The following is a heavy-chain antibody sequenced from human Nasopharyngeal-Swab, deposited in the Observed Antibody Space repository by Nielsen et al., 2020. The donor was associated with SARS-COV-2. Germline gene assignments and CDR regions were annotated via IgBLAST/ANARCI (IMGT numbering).Heavy chain of an antibody. CDR1: GYTFTSYY. CDR3: ARVPQRWLQFGYMDV. J-gene: IGHJ6*03. D-gene: IGHD5-24*01. V-gene: IGHV1-46*01. CDR2: INPSGGST. Sequence: SVKVSCKASGYTFTSYYMHWVRQAPGQGLEWMGIINPSGGSTSYAQKFQGRVTMTRDTSTSTAYMELRSLRSDDTAVYYCARVPQRWLQFGYMDVWGKGTTVTVSS.